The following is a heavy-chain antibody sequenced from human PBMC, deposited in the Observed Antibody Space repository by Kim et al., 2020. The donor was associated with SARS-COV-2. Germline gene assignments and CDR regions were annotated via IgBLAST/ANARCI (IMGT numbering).Heavy chain of an antibody. CDR2: IYYSGST. D-gene: IGHD3-3*01. Sequence: SETLSLTCTVSGGSISSGDYYWSWIRQPPGKGLEWIGYIYYSGSTYYNPSLKSRVTISVDTSKNQFSLKLSSVTAADTAVYYCARADYDFWSGYPRAEYFQHWGQGTLVTVSS. CDR3: ARADYDFWSGYPRAEYFQH. CDR1: GGSISSGDYY. J-gene: IGHJ1*01. V-gene: IGHV4-30-4*01.